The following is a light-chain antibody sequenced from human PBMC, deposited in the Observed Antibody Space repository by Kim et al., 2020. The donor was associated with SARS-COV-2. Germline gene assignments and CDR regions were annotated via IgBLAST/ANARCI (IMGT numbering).Light chain of an antibody. J-gene: IGKJ2*01. CDR1: QDISNY. V-gene: IGKV1-33*01. Sequence: SASVGDIVTITFQASQDISNYLNWYQQKPAKAPKLLFYGASNLETGVSSSFSGSGSATDFSFTISSLQPEDIATYYCQQYDNLPYTFGQGPNLEI. CDR3: QQYDNLPYT. CDR2: GAS.